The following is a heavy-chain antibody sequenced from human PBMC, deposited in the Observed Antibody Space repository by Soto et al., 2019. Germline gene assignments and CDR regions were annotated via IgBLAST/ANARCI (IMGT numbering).Heavy chain of an antibody. J-gene: IGHJ4*02. Sequence: QVQLVESGGGVVQPGRSLRLSCAASGFTFSSYAMHWVRKAPGKGLEWVAVISYDGSNKYYADSVKGRFTISRDNSKNTLYLQMNSLRAEDTAVYYCASPRPYDYWGQGTLVTVSS. CDR1: GFTFSSYA. V-gene: IGHV3-30-3*01. CDR3: ASPRPYDY. CDR2: ISYDGSNK.